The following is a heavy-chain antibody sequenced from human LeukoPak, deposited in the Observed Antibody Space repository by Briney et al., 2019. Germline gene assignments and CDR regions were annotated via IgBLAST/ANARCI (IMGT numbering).Heavy chain of an antibody. V-gene: IGHV4-59*01. CDR2: IYYSGST. D-gene: IGHD2-2*02. Sequence: SETLSLTCTVSGVSISSYYWSWLRQPPGKGLEWIGYIYYSGSTNYNPSLKSRVTISVDTSKNQFSLKLSSVTAADTAVYYCARNGKERYCSSTSCYIYYYYGMDVWGKGTTVTVSS. J-gene: IGHJ6*04. CDR1: GVSISSYY. CDR3: ARNGKERYCSSTSCYIYYYYGMDV.